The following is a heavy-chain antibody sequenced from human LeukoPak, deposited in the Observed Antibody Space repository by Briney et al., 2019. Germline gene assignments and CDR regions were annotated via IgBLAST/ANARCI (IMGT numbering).Heavy chain of an antibody. V-gene: IGHV3-21*01. D-gene: IGHD3-22*01. Sequence: PGGSLRLSCAASGFTFSSYSMNWVRQAPGKGLEWVSSITRSSNYIYYADSVKGRFTISRDNAKNSLYLQMNSLRAEDTAVYYCVRARYDSSGYYSIFDYWGQGTLVTVSS. CDR3: VRARYDSSGYYSIFDY. CDR2: ITRSSNYI. J-gene: IGHJ4*02. CDR1: GFTFSSYS.